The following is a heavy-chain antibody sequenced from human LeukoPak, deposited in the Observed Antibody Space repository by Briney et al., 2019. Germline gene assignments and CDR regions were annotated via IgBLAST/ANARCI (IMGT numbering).Heavy chain of an antibody. CDR3: ARHYDSSGYYFGY. V-gene: IGHV5-51*01. Sequence: GESLQISCKGSGYSFTSYWIGWVRQMPGKGLEWMRIIYPGDSDTRYSPSFQGQVTISADKSISTAYLQWSSLKASDTAMYYCARHYDSSGYYFGYWGQGTLVTVSS. CDR2: IYPGDSDT. J-gene: IGHJ4*02. CDR1: GYSFTSYW. D-gene: IGHD3-22*01.